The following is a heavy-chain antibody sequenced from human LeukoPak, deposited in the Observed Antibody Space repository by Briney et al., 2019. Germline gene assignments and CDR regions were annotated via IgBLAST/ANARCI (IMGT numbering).Heavy chain of an antibody. J-gene: IGHJ4*02. Sequence: GGSLRLSCAASGFTFSSYAMHWVRQAPGKGLEWVAVISYDGSNKYYADSVKGRFTISRDNAKNSLYLQMNSLRAEDTAVYYCARSPSIVVVPAATRLFDYWGQGTLVTVSS. CDR1: GFTFSSYA. V-gene: IGHV3-30-3*01. D-gene: IGHD2-2*01. CDR2: ISYDGSNK. CDR3: ARSPSIVVVPAATRLFDY.